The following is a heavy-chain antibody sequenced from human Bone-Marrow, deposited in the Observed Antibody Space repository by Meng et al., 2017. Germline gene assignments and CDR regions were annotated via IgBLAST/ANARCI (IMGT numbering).Heavy chain of an antibody. D-gene: IGHD2/OR15-2a*01. CDR2: IYHSGST. CDR1: GGSLSSGGYS. Sequence: QLQLQESGSGLVKPSQTLSLTGAGFGGSLSSGGYSWSWIRQPPGKGLEWIGYIYHSGSTHYNPSLKSRVIMSVDTSKNQFSLKLYSVTAADTAVYYCARARTTNQSKYRNAYNWFDPWGQGTLVTVSS. CDR3: ARARTTNQSKYRNAYNWFDP. V-gene: IGHV4-30-2*01. J-gene: IGHJ5*02.